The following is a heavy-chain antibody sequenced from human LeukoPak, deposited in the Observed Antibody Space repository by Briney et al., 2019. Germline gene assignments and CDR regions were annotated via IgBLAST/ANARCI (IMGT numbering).Heavy chain of an antibody. D-gene: IGHD4-23*01. J-gene: IGHJ4*02. CDR3: ATALSNSYYDY. Sequence: ASVKVSCKASGYTFTSYDINWVRQATGQGLEWMGGFDPEDGETIYAQKFQGRVTMTEDTSTDTAYMELSSLRSEDTAVYYCATALSNSYYDYWGQGTLVTVSS. CDR2: FDPEDGET. CDR1: GYTFTSYD. V-gene: IGHV1-24*01.